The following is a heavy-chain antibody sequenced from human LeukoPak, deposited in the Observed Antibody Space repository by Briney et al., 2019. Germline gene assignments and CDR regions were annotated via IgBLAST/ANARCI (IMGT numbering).Heavy chain of an antibody. J-gene: IGHJ4*02. Sequence: GGSLRLSCAASGFTFSNYAMHWVRQAPGKGLEWVAVISYDGSNKYYADSVKGRFTISRDNSKNTLYLQMNSLRAEDTAVYYCARDVGIQLWLDYFDYWGQGTLVTVSS. CDR2: ISYDGSNK. CDR1: GFTFSNYA. V-gene: IGHV3-30-3*01. D-gene: IGHD5-18*01. CDR3: ARDVGIQLWLDYFDY.